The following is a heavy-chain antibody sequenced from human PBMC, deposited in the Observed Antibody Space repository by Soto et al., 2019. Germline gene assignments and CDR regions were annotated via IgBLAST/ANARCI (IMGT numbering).Heavy chain of an antibody. V-gene: IGHV3-30-3*01. D-gene: IGHD3-3*01. CDR1: GFTFSSYA. Sequence: GGSLRLSCAASGFTFSSYAMHWVRQAPGKGLEWVAVISYDGSNKYYADSVRGRFTISKDNSKQTLDMQMNSLRADDTAVYYCARSYDFWSGPLDYWGQGTLVTVSS. CDR2: ISYDGSNK. CDR3: ARSYDFWSGPLDY. J-gene: IGHJ4*02.